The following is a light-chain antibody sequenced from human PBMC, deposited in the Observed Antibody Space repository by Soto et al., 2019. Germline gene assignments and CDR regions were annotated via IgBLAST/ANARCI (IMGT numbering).Light chain of an antibody. J-gene: IGKJ5*01. CDR2: DVS. V-gene: IGKV3D-15*01. CDR1: QSVSSD. CDR3: QQYNNWPPIT. Sequence: EILMTQSPATLSVSPGERATLSCRASQSVSSDLAWYQQKPGQAPRLLIYDVSTRATGVPARFTGSGSGTEFTLTISSLQSEDFAVYYCQQYNNWPPITFGQGTRLEIK.